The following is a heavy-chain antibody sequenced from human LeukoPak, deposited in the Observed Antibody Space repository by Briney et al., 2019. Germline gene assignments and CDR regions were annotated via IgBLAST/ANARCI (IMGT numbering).Heavy chain of an antibody. CDR2: INHSGST. CDR1: GGSFSGYY. J-gene: IGHJ6*03. V-gene: IGHV4-34*01. Sequence: SETLSLTCAVYGGSFSGYYWSWIRQPPGKGLEWIGEINHSGSTNYNPSLKSRVTISVDTSKNQFSLKLSSVTAADTAVYYCARLGSLVRGFYYYYYMDVWGKGTTVTISS. D-gene: IGHD3-10*01. CDR3: ARLGSLVRGFYYYYYMDV.